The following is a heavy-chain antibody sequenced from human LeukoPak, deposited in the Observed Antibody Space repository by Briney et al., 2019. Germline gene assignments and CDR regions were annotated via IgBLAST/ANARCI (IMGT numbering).Heavy chain of an antibody. CDR1: GFTCSECY. V-gene: IGHV3-11*01. J-gene: IGHJ4*02. CDR3: AGEGYGDYDGDY. D-gene: IGHD4-17*01. Sequence: GGSLRLSCAASGFTCSECYMSWIRQAPGKGLEWISYISNSGSNIHYADSVKGRFTISRDNAKNSLFLQMNSLRAEDTAVYYCAGEGYGDYDGDYWGQGTLVTVSS. CDR2: ISNSGSNI.